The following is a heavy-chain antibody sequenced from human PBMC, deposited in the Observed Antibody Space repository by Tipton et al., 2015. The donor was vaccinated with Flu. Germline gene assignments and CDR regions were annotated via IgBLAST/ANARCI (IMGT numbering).Heavy chain of an antibody. V-gene: IGHV3-23*01. CDR1: GFTFSSYA. CDR2: ISGSGGST. D-gene: IGHD3-22*01. J-gene: IGHJ4*02. Sequence: SLRLSCAASGFTFSSYAMSWVRQAPGKGLEWVSAISGSGGSTYYADSVKGRFTISRDNSKNTLYLQMNSLRAEDTAVYYCAKGGGDYYDSSGIDYWGQGTLVTVSS. CDR3: AKGGGDYYDSSGIDY.